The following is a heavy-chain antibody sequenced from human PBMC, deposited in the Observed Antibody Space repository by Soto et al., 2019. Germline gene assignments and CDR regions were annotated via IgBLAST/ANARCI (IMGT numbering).Heavy chain of an antibody. CDR1: GGSFSGYY. CDR3: ARAAKWEQWLAFDY. J-gene: IGHJ4*02. CDR2: INHSGST. V-gene: IGHV4-34*01. Sequence: QVQLQQWGAGLLKPSETLSLTCAVYGGSFSGYYWSWIRQPPGKGLGWIGEINHSGSTNYNPSLKSRVTISVDTSKNQFSLKLSSVTAADTAVYYCARAAKWEQWLAFDYWGQGTLVTVSS. D-gene: IGHD6-19*01.